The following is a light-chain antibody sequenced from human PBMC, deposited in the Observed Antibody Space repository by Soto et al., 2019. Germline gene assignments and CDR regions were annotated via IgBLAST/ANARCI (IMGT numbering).Light chain of an antibody. CDR1: QSISSW. CDR3: QQYNSPS. J-gene: IGKJ2*01. Sequence: DLQMTQSPSTLSASVGDRVTITCRASQSISSWLAWYQQKPGKAPKLLIYKASSLESGVPSRFSGSGSGTEFTLTISSLQPDDFATYYCQQYNSPSFGQGTKLEIK. CDR2: KAS. V-gene: IGKV1-5*03.